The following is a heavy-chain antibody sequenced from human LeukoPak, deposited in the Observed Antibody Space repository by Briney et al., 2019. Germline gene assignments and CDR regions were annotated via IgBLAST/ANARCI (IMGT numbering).Heavy chain of an antibody. J-gene: IGHJ3*02. D-gene: IGHD3-22*01. CDR2: IYHSGST. Sequence: SETLSLTCAVSGGSISSGGYSWSWIRQPPGKGLEWIGYIYHSGSTCYNPSLRSRVTISVDRSKNQFSLKLSSVTAADTAVYYCAREGYYYDSSGYYRDAFDIWGQGTMVTVSS. CDR1: GGSISSGGYS. V-gene: IGHV4-30-2*01. CDR3: AREGYYYDSSGYYRDAFDI.